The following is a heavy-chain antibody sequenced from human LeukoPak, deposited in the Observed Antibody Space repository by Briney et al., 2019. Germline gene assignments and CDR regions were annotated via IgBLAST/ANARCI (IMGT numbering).Heavy chain of an antibody. Sequence: PGGSLRLSCAASGFTFSSYAMSWVRQAPGKGLEWVSAISGSGGSTYYADSVKGRFTISRDNSKNTLYLQMNSLRAEDTVVYYCAKGKLPARNKEDYYGSGSYGVDDYWGQGTLVTVSS. CDR3: AKGKLPARNKEDYYGSGSYGVDDY. J-gene: IGHJ4*02. CDR2: ISGSGGST. CDR1: GFTFSSYA. V-gene: IGHV3-23*01. D-gene: IGHD3-10*01.